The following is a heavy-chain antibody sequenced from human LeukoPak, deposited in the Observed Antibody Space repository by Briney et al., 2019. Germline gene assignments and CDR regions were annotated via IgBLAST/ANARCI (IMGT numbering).Heavy chain of an antibody. CDR3: ARGSGGNSPKFDC. CDR1: GFTFSSYS. Sequence: GGSLRLSCAASGFTFSSYSMNWVRQAPGKGLEWVSSISSSSSYIYYADSVKGRFTISRDNAKNSLFLQMNSLRAEDTAVYYCARGSGGNSPKFDCWGQGTLVTVSS. D-gene: IGHD2-15*01. V-gene: IGHV3-21*01. CDR2: ISSSSSYI. J-gene: IGHJ4*02.